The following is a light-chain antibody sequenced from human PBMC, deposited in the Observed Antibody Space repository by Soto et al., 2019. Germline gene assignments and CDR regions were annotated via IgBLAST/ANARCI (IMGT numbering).Light chain of an antibody. Sequence: EIVMTQSPATLSVSPGERATLSCRASQSVSSSLAWYQQKPGQAPRLLIYGASTRATGIPARFSGSGSGTEFTLTISSLQSEDFAVYYCQQYHNWPPITFGQGTRLEMK. J-gene: IGKJ5*01. CDR3: QQYHNWPPIT. V-gene: IGKV3-15*01. CDR2: GAS. CDR1: QSVSSS.